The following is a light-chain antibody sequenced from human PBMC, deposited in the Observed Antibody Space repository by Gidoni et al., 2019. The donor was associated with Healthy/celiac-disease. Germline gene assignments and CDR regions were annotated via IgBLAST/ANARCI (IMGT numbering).Light chain of an antibody. Sequence: DIQMTHSPSSLSASVGDRVTITCRASQGISNSLAWYQQKPGKAPKLLLYDASRLESGVPARFSGSGSGTDYTLTISSLQPEDFATYYCQQYYSTSYTFGQGTKLEIK. V-gene: IGKV1-NL1*01. J-gene: IGKJ2*01. CDR2: DAS. CDR1: QGISNS. CDR3: QQYYSTSYT.